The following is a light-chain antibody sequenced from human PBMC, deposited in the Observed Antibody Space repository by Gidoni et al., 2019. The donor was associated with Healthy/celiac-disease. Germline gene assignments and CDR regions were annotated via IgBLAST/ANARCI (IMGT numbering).Light chain of an antibody. Sequence: DIQLTQSPSFLSASVGDRVTITCRASQGISSYLAWYQQKPGKAPKLLIYASSTLQSGVPSRFSGSGSGTEFTLTISSLQSEDFATYYCQQLNSYLSFTFGPGTKVEIK. CDR2: ASS. J-gene: IGKJ3*01. V-gene: IGKV1-9*01. CDR1: QGISSY. CDR3: QQLNSYLSFT.